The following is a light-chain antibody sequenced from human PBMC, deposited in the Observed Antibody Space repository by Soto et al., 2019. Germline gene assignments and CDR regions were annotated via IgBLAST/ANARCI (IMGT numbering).Light chain of an antibody. CDR3: QQYGSSPPFT. CDR2: GSS. J-gene: IGKJ2*01. V-gene: IGKV3-20*01. Sequence: EIVLTQSPGTLSLSPGEIATLSCRASQSVSSNYLAWYQQKPGQAPRLLIYGSSSRATGIPDRFSGGGSGTDFTLTISRLEPEDFAVYFCQQYGSSPPFTFGQGTKVEIK. CDR1: QSVSSNY.